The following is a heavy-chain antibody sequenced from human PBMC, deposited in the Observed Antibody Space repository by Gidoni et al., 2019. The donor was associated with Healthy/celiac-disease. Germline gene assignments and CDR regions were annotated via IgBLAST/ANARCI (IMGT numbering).Heavy chain of an antibody. CDR3: ANRDHNGDYGGAFDI. CDR2: ISYDGSNK. V-gene: IGHV3-30*18. D-gene: IGHD4-17*01. Sequence: QVQLVESGGGVVQPKRSLRLSCAASGFTFSSYGMHWVRQAPGKGLEWLAVISYDGSNKYYADSVKGRFTISRDKSKNTLYLQMNSLRAEDTAVYYCANRDHNGDYGGAFDIWGQGTMVTVSS. J-gene: IGHJ3*02. CDR1: GFTFSSYG.